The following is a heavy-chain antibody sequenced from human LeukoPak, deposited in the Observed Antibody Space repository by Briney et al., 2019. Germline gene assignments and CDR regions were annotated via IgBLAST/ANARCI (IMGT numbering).Heavy chain of an antibody. CDR2: IYYSGST. CDR1: GGSISSYY. V-gene: IGHV4-59*12. J-gene: IGHJ4*02. D-gene: IGHD3-22*01. Sequence: PSETLSLTCTVSGGSISSYYWSWIRQPPGKGLEWIGYIYYSGSTNYNPSLKSRVTISVDTSKNQFSLKLSSVAAADTAVYYCARGSRRVTMIVVVIGRCYFDYWGQGTLVTVSS. CDR3: ARGSRRVTMIVVVIGRCYFDY.